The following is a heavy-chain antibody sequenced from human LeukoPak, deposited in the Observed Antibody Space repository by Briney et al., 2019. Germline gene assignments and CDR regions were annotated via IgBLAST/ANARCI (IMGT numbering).Heavy chain of an antibody. J-gene: IGHJ4*02. D-gene: IGHD4-11*01. CDR2: IGRISDTI. CDR1: GFTFSSCT. V-gene: IGHV3-48*01. CDR3: AKSLHDYSNRRFDY. Sequence: PGGSLRLSCAASGFTFSSCTMNWVRQAPGRGLEWVSYIGRISDTIYYADSVKGRFTISRDNAKNSLYLQMNSLRAEDTAVYYCAKSLHDYSNRRFDYWGQGTLVTVSS.